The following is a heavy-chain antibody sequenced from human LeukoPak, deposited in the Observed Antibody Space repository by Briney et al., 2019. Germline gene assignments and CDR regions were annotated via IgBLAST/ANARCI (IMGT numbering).Heavy chain of an antibody. CDR1: GFTFSDYN. J-gene: IGHJ6*03. V-gene: IGHV3-11*04. Sequence: GGSLRLSCAASGFTFSDYNMRWIRQAPGKGLEWVSSISRSGSTKYYADSVKGRFTISRDHSKNTLYLQMNSLRAEDTAVYYCAKDSQLERFLFGYYYYYMDVWGKGTTVTISS. CDR3: AKDSQLERFLFGYYYYYMDV. CDR2: ISRSGSTK. D-gene: IGHD1-1*01.